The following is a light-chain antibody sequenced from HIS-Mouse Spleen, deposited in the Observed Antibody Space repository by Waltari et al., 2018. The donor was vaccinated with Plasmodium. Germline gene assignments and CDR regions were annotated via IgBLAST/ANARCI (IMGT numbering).Light chain of an antibody. Sequence: AIRMTQSPSSFSASTGDRVPITFRASQVISSYLAWYQQKPGKAPKLLIYAASTLQSGVPSRFSGSGSGTDFTLTISCLQSEDFATYYCQQYYSYLLTFGGGTKVEIK. J-gene: IGKJ4*01. CDR3: QQYYSYLLT. CDR2: AAS. CDR1: QVISSY. V-gene: IGKV1-8*01.